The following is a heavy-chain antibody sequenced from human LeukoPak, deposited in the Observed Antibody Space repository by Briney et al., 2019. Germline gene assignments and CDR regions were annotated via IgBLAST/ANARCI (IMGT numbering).Heavy chain of an antibody. CDR1: GFTFSSYA. CDR2: ISYDGSNK. J-gene: IGHJ3*02. Sequence: PGGSLRLSCAASGFTFSSYAMHWVRQAPGKGLEWVAVISYDGSNKYYADSVKGRFTISRDDSKNTLYLQMNSLRAEDTAVYYCARERWGYYDSSGLGAFDIWGQGTMVTVSS. V-gene: IGHV3-30*04. D-gene: IGHD3-22*01. CDR3: ARERWGYYDSSGLGAFDI.